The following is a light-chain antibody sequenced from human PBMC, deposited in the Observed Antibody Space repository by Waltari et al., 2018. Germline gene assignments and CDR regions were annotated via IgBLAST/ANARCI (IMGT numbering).Light chain of an antibody. CDR2: DVI. V-gene: IGLV2-14*03. J-gene: IGLJ2*01. CDR3: SAYTRGVV. Sequence: QSALTQIASVAGSPGQSITISCTGTSSAVGDHNYVSWYQQHPGKLPKLLIYDVINRPSGVSTRFSGSKSGNTASLTISGLQAEDEADYYCSAYTRGVVFGGGTQLTVL. CDR1: SSAVGDHNY.